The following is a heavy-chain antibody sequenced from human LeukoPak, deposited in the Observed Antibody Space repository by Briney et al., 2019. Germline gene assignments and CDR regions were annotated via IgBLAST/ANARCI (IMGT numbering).Heavy chain of an antibody. CDR2: IIPIFGTA. Sequence: GASVKVSCKASGGTFSSYAISWVRQAPGQGLEWMGRIIPIFGTANYAQKFQGRVTITTDESTSTAYMELSSLRSEDTAVYYCARVKDADYGVDVGFDYWGQGTLVTVSS. D-gene: IGHD4-17*01. J-gene: IGHJ4*02. V-gene: IGHV1-69*05. CDR3: ARVKDADYGVDVGFDY. CDR1: GGTFSSYA.